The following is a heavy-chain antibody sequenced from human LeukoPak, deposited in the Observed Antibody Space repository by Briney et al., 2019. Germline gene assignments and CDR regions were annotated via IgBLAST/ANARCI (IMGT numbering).Heavy chain of an antibody. D-gene: IGHD3-10*01. J-gene: IGHJ4*02. Sequence: GESLKISCKGSGYKFTNYWIGWVRQMPGKGLEWMGLIYPGDSDTRYSPSFEGQVTISADKAISTAYLQWRSLKASDTAMYYCVIYGSGSYFDYWGQGTLVIVSS. CDR1: GYKFTNYW. V-gene: IGHV5-51*01. CDR3: VIYGSGSYFDY. CDR2: IYPGDSDT.